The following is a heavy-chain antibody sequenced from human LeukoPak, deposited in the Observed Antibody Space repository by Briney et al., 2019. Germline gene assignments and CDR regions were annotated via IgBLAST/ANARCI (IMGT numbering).Heavy chain of an antibody. Sequence: SETLSLTCTVSGGSISSSSYYWGWIRQPPGKGLEWIGSIYYSGSTYYNPSLKSRVTISVDTSKNQFSLKLSSVTAADTAVYYCARRTTVATFDYWGQGTLVTVSS. CDR1: GGSISSSSYY. V-gene: IGHV4-39*01. D-gene: IGHD4-23*01. CDR3: ARRTTVATFDY. J-gene: IGHJ4*02. CDR2: IYYSGST.